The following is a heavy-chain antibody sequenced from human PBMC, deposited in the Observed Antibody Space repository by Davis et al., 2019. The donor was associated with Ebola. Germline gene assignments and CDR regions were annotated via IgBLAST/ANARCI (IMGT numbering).Heavy chain of an antibody. V-gene: IGHV3-73*01. D-gene: IGHD2-8*01. CDR1: GFTFSGSA. Sequence: GESLKISCAASGFTFSGSAMHWVRQASGKGLEWVGRIRSKANSYATAYAASVKGRFTISRDDSKNTAYLQMNSLKTEDTAVYYCTSNRNGVVAVAYWGQGTLVSVSS. J-gene: IGHJ4*02. CDR3: TSNRNGVVAVAY. CDR2: IRSKANSYAT.